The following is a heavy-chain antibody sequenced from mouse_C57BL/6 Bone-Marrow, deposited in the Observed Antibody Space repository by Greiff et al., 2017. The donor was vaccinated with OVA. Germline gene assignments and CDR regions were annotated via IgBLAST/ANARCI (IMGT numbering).Heavy chain of an antibody. CDR3: ARDDGYYVYYYAMDY. D-gene: IGHD2-3*01. V-gene: IGHV1-64*01. CDR2: IHPNSGST. CDR1: GYTFTSYW. Sequence: QVQLQQPGAELVKPGASVKLSCKASGYTFTSYWMHRVKQRPGQGLEWIGMIHPNSGSTNYNEKFKSKATLTVDKSSSTAYMQLSSLTSEDSAVYYCARDDGYYVYYYAMDYWGQGTSVTVSS. J-gene: IGHJ4*01.